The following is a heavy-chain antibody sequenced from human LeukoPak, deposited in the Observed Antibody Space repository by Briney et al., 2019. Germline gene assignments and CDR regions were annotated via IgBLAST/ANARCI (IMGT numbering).Heavy chain of an antibody. CDR3: AKDRAIHLVPYYLVPDI. CDR2: ISGGGGST. V-gene: IGHV3-23*01. D-gene: IGHD5-18*01. Sequence: GGSLRLSCAASGFTFSSYAMTWVRQAAGKGLEWVSAISGGGGSTYYAGSVKGRFTISRDNSKNTLYLQMNSLRAEDTAIYYCAKDRAIHLVPYYLVPDIWGQGTMVTVSS. CDR1: GFTFSSYA. J-gene: IGHJ3*02.